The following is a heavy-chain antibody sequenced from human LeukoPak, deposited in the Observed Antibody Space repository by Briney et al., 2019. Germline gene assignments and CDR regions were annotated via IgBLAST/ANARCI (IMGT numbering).Heavy chain of an antibody. CDR3: ARGVLWQIIAARGYYYYMDV. Sequence: GGSLRLSCAASGFTFSSYAMSWVRQAPGKGVEWVAYISGSGHDINYSESAKGRFTISRDNAKNSLYLQMNSLRAEDTAVYYCARGVLWQIIAARGYYYYMDVWGKGTTVTVSS. CDR1: GFTFSSYA. D-gene: IGHD6-6*01. J-gene: IGHJ6*03. V-gene: IGHV3-21*05. CDR2: ISGSGHDI.